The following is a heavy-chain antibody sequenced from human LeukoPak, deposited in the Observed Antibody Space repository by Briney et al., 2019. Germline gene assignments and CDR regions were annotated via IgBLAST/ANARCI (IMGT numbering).Heavy chain of an antibody. J-gene: IGHJ4*02. CDR3: ASQPAPAHVDY. Sequence: GGSVRLSCAASGFTLSSYAMRGVRPAPAKGLAWVSSISGSGCSKYSPGDVKGRYTISRDSSKNTLYLQKNSRRADDTGVYYCASQPAPAHVDYWGGGTLVSLSS. CDR2: ISGSGCSK. CDR1: GFTLSSYA. D-gene: IGHD2-2*01. V-gene: IGHV3-23*01.